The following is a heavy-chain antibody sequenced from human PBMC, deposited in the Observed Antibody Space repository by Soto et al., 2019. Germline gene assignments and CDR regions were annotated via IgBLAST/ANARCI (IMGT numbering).Heavy chain of an antibody. CDR3: ARDIIGEAVGWAFNF. Sequence: QVQLVQSGPEVREPGTSVKISCTASGYTFVSHNIHWVRQAPGQRPEWMGIIDLSGFRTSYSQKMRDRFVSTRNTSTNTVYMEIFSLTSEDKPFYYGARDIIGEAVGWAFNFWGPGTLVTVSS. D-gene: IGHD3-3*01. CDR1: GYTFVSHN. J-gene: IGHJ4*02. V-gene: IGHV1-46*04. CDR2: IDLSGFRT.